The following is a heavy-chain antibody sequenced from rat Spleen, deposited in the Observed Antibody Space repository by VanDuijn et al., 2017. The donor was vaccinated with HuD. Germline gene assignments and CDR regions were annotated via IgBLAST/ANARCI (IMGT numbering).Heavy chain of an antibody. CDR1: GFTFSDYA. CDR2: IVYDGSSY. V-gene: IGHV5-17*01. CDR3: ARHDYSSYIYAYFDY. D-gene: IGHD1-2*01. J-gene: IGHJ2*01. Sequence: EVQLVESGGGLVQPGRSLRLSCAGSGFTFSDYAMAWVRQAPKKGLEWVATIVYDGSSYYYRDSVKGRFTISRDNAKNSLYLQMDSLRSEDTATYYCARHDYSSYIYAYFDYWGQGVMVTVSS.